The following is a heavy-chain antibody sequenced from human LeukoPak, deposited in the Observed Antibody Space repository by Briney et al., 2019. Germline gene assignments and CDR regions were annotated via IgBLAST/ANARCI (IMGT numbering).Heavy chain of an antibody. D-gene: IGHD3-22*01. CDR2: IIPIFGTA. J-gene: IGHJ4*02. CDR1: GGTFSSYA. V-gene: IGHV1-69*06. Sequence: SVKVSCKASGGTFSSYAIIWVRQAPGQGLEWMGRIIPIFGTANYAQKFQGRVTITADKSTSTAYMELSSLRSEDTAVYYCARAGYYDSSSELRVDYWGQGTLVTVSS. CDR3: ARAGYYDSSSELRVDY.